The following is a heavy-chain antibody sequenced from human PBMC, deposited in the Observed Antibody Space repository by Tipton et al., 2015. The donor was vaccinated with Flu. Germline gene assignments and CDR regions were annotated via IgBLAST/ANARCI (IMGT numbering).Heavy chain of an antibody. CDR1: GGSISSGSYY. D-gene: IGHD5-18*01. Sequence: TLSLTCTVSGGSISSGSYYWSWIRQPAGKGLEWIGRIYTSGSTNYNPSLKSRVTISVDTSKNQFSLKLSSVTAADTAVYYCARGGYSYGYGKNYYYYGMDVWCQGTTVTVSS. CDR2: IYTSGST. J-gene: IGHJ6*02. CDR3: ARGGYSYGYGKNYYYYGMDV. V-gene: IGHV4-61*02.